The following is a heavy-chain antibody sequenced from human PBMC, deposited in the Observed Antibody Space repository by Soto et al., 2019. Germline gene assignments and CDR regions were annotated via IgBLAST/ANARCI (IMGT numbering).Heavy chain of an antibody. Sequence: SGKVSFKASCYTFTSYGISWVRQAPGQGREWMGWISAYNGNTNYAQKLQGRVTMTTDTSTSTAYMELRSLRSDDTAVYYCARDPETYYYGSGSYYYYYYGMDVWGQGTTVTVSS. D-gene: IGHD3-10*01. CDR1: CYTFTSYG. CDR2: ISAYNGNT. CDR3: ARDPETYYYGSGSYYYYYYGMDV. J-gene: IGHJ6*02. V-gene: IGHV1-18*04.